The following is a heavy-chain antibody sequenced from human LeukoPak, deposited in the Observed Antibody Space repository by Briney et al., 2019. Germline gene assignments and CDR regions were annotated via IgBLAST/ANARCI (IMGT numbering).Heavy chain of an antibody. V-gene: IGHV3-66*02. CDR2: IYSGGST. CDR3: ARGLDSSGWYYFDY. Sequence: GGXLRLSCAASGFTFSSNYMSWVRQAPGKGLEWVSVIYSGGSTYYSDSVTGRCTISRDNSKNTLYLQMNSLRAEDTAVYYCARGLDSSGWYYFDYWGQGTLVTVSS. CDR1: GFTFSSNY. J-gene: IGHJ4*02. D-gene: IGHD6-19*01.